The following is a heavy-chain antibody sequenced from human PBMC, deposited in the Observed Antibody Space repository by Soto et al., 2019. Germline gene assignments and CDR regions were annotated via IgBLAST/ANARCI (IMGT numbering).Heavy chain of an antibody. J-gene: IGHJ4*02. CDR1: GFTFSNYA. V-gene: IGHV3-48*01. Sequence: ESGGALVQPGGSLRLSCAASGFTFSNYAMNWVRQAPGKGLEWVSYISTGDSPIYYADSVKGRFTISRVNAKKSLYLQMISLRAEDTAVYYCATVCRFCSGSNSLYWGRGTLVTVSS. D-gene: IGHD2-15*01. CDR2: ISTGDSPI. CDR3: ATVCRFCSGSNSLY.